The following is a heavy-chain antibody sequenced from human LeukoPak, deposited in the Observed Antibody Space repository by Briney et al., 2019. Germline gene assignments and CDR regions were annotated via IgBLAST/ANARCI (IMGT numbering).Heavy chain of an antibody. CDR1: GFTFSSYA. CDR3: AKDMGYGDYEGNFDY. V-gene: IGHV3-23*01. D-gene: IGHD4-17*01. J-gene: IGHJ4*02. Sequence: GGSLRLSCAASGFTFSSYAMSWVRQAPGKGLEWVSSIGGSGGSTYYADSVEGRFTISRDNSKNTLYLRMNGLRAEDTAVYYCAKDMGYGDYEGNFDYWGQGTLVTVSS. CDR2: IGGSGGST.